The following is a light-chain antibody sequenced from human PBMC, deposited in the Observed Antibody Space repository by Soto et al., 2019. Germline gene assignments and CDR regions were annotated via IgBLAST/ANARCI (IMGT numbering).Light chain of an antibody. J-gene: IGKJ5*01. CDR2: GTS. CDR3: QQYGSSPMT. CDR1: QSVSSNY. Sequence: EIVFTQSPGTLSLSPGERATLSCRASQSVSSNYLAWYQQKPGQAPRLLIYGTSSRATGIPDRFSGSGSGTDFTLTISRLEPEDFAVYYCQQYGSSPMTFGQGTRLEIK. V-gene: IGKV3-20*01.